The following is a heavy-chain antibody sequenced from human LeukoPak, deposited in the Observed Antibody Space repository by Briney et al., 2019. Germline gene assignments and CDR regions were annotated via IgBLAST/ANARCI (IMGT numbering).Heavy chain of an antibody. V-gene: IGHV4-28*01. J-gene: IGHJ5*01. CDR1: AYSISSSNW. CDR2: IYYSGTT. Sequence: SDTLSLTCAVSAYSISSSNWWAWIRQPPGKGLEWIGYIYYSGTTYYNPSLKSRVTMSVDTSKNQFSLKLSSVTAVDTAVYYCVKKVAGVTWFDYWGQGTLVTVSS. CDR3: VKKVAGVTWFDY. D-gene: IGHD2-21*02.